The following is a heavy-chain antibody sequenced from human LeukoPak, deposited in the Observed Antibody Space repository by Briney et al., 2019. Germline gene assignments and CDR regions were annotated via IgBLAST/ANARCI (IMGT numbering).Heavy chain of an antibody. D-gene: IGHD1-26*01. CDR3: ARPSGSDEYYFDY. CDR1: GYSFTSYW. J-gene: IGHJ4*02. Sequence: GESLKISCKGAGYSFTSYWIGWVRQMPGKGLEWRVIIYPGDSDTRYSPSFQGLGTSSADKSISTTYLQWSSLKASDTAMYYCARPSGSDEYYFDYWGQGTLVTVSS. V-gene: IGHV5-51*01. CDR2: IYPGDSDT.